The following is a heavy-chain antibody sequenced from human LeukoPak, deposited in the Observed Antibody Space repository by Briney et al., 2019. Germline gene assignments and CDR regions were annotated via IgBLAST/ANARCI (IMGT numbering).Heavy chain of an antibody. D-gene: IGHD3-22*01. Sequence: GESLKISCKGSGYSFTSYWIGWVRQMPGKGLEWIGIIYPGDSDTRYSPSFQGQVTISADKSISTAYLQWSSLKASDTAMYYCARRMYYYDSSGTSGFDYWGQGTLVTVSS. J-gene: IGHJ4*02. CDR2: IYPGDSDT. CDR3: ARRMYYYDSSGTSGFDY. CDR1: GYSFTSYW. V-gene: IGHV5-51*01.